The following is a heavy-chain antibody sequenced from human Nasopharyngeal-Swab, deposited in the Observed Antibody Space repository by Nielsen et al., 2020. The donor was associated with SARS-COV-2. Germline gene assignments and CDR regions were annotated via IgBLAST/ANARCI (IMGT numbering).Heavy chain of an antibody. D-gene: IGHD1-1*01. CDR3: ARDASSSTAGPTRYFYMDV. CDR2: IDPSGGST. CDR1: GYTFTHYY. J-gene: IGHJ6*03. Sequence: ASVKVSFKASGYTFTHYYMHWVRQAPAQGLEWMGIIDPSGGSTSYAQKFQGRVTMTRDTSTSTVYMEMSSLRSEDTAVYYCARDASSSTAGPTRYFYMDVWGKGTTVTVSS. V-gene: IGHV1-46*01.